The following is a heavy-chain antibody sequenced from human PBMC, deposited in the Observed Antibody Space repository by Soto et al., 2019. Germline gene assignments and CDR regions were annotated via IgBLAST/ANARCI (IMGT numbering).Heavy chain of an antibody. CDR1: GFTFSGSA. V-gene: IGHV3-30*14. D-gene: IGHD5-12*01. J-gene: IGHJ3*02. CDR3: ARDLPGHVAIYDAFDM. CDR2: ISYDGRNK. Sequence: QAQLEESGGGVVQPGRSLRLSCAASGFTFSGSAMHWVRQAPGKGLEWVPVISYDGRNKYYADSVKGRFTISRDKSNKTLVLQMNSLRTEDTAVYYCARDLPGHVAIYDAFDMWGPGTMVTVSS.